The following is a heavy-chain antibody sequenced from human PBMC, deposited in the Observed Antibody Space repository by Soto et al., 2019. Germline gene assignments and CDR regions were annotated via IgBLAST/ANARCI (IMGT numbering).Heavy chain of an antibody. CDR2: ISSSGSTI. Sequence: KPGGSLRLSCAASGFTFSDYYMSWIRQAPGEGLEWVSYISSSGSTIYYADSVKGGCTITRDNAKNSLYLQMNSLRAEDTAVYYCARNYCSGGSCYSYYYYYGMDVWGQGITVTVSS. V-gene: IGHV3-11*01. CDR1: GFTFSDYY. J-gene: IGHJ6*02. CDR3: ARNYCSGGSCYSYYYYYGMDV. D-gene: IGHD2-15*01.